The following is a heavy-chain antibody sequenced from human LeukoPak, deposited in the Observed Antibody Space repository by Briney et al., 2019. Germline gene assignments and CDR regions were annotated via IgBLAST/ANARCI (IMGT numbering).Heavy chain of an antibody. CDR1: GFTLSNYD. CDR2: ISTSSRYI. Sequence: GGSLRLSCAASGFTLSNYDMNWVGQAPGKGLEWVSSISTSSRYIYYKDSVRGRFTISRDDAKNSLYLEMNSLRAEDTAVYYCAREDCSDSTCYLRRSWFDPWGQGTLVTVSS. D-gene: IGHD2-21*01. CDR3: AREDCSDSTCYLRRSWFDP. V-gene: IGHV3-21*01. J-gene: IGHJ5*02.